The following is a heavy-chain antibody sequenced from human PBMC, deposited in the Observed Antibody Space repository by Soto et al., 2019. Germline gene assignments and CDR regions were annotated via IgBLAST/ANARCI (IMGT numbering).Heavy chain of an antibody. V-gene: IGHV3-48*03. Sequence: PGGSLRLSCAASGFTFSSYEMNWVRQAPGKGLEWVSYISSSGSTIYYADSVKGRFTISRDNAKNSLYLQMNSLRAEDTAVYYCASLYYYESSGYYSEYNWFDPWGQGTLVTVSS. D-gene: IGHD3-22*01. CDR3: ASLYYYESSGYYSEYNWFDP. CDR1: GFTFSSYE. CDR2: ISSSGSTI. J-gene: IGHJ5*02.